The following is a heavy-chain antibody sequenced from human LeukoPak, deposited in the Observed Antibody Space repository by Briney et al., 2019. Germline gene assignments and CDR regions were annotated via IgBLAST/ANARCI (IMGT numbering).Heavy chain of an antibody. CDR1: GFTFNTYT. CDR3: ARDPPRGFGNAFDI. D-gene: IGHD2-15*01. CDR2: ISGSSGII. Sequence: GGSLRLSCAASGFTFNTYTMNWVCQAPGKGLEWVSYISGSSGIIDYADSVKGRFTISRDNSKNTLYLQMNSLRAEDTAMYFCARDPPRGFGNAFDIWGQGTMVTVSP. J-gene: IGHJ3*02. V-gene: IGHV3-48*01.